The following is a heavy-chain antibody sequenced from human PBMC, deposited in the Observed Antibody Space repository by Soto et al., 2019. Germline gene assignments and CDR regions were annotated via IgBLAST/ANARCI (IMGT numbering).Heavy chain of an antibody. J-gene: IGHJ5*02. CDR2: IKQDGSEK. D-gene: IGHD2-2*01. V-gene: IGHV3-7*01. CDR1: GFTFSSYW. Sequence: PVGSLRLSCAASGFTFSSYWMSWVRQAPGKGLEWVANIKQDGSEKYYVDSVKGRFTISRDNAKNSLYLQMNSLRAEDTAVYYCARDLCSSTSCYQFWFDPWGQGTLVTVSS. CDR3: ARDLCSSTSCYQFWFDP.